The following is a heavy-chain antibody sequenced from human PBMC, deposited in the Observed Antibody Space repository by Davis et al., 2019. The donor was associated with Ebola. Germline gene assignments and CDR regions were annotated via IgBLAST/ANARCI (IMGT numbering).Heavy chain of an antibody. V-gene: IGHV3-7*03. D-gene: IGHD2-15*01. Sequence: GESLKISCAASGFTFRSYWMSWVRQAPGKGLEWVAKIKEDGSEKLEVDSVKGRFTISRDNAKDSLYLQMNSLRAEDTAVYYCARDDCSDGSCYVPGGGFDYWGQGTLVTVSS. CDR1: GFTFRSYW. CDR3: ARDDCSDGSCYVPGGGFDY. J-gene: IGHJ4*02. CDR2: IKEDGSEK.